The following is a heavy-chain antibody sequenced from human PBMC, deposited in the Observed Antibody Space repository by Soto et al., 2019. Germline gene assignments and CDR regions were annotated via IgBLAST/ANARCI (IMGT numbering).Heavy chain of an antibody. CDR1: GYIFVDYG. J-gene: IGHJ4*02. CDR3: VIHDNKLSLTH. D-gene: IGHD3-22*01. Sequence: QMVQSGAEIKEPGASVKVSCKTSGYIFVDYGIDWVRQAPGQDLQWMGWIGAYHTHTKYAPQFQGRVTITSDTSARTVYMELRSLRYDDTATYYCVIHDNKLSLTHGGPGSRITVSS. CDR2: IGAYHTHT. V-gene: IGHV1-18*04.